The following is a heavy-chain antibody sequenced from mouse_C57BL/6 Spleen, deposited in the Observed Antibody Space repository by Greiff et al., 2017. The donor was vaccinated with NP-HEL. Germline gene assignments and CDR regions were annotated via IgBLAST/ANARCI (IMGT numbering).Heavy chain of an antibody. CDR1: GYAFSSSW. CDR2: IYPGDGDT. D-gene: IGHD1-1*01. V-gene: IGHV1-82*01. CDR3: ARFAHYYYGSRDYYAMDY. Sequence: VKLQESGPELVKPGASVKISCKASGYAFSSSWMNWVKQRPGKGLEWIGRIYPGDGDTNYNGKFKGKATLTADKSSSTAYMQLSSLTSEDSAVYFCARFAHYYYGSRDYYAMDYWGQGTSVTVSS. J-gene: IGHJ4*01.